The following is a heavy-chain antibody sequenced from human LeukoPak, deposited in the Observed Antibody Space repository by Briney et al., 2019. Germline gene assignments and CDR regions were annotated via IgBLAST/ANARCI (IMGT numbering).Heavy chain of an antibody. Sequence: GGSLRLSCAASGFTFSSYSMNWVRQAPGKGLEWGSYISSSSSTIYYADSVKGRFTISRDNAKNSLYLQMNSLRAEDTAVYYCARRYQLGYFDYWGQGTLVTVSS. V-gene: IGHV3-48*04. D-gene: IGHD2-2*01. CDR3: ARRYQLGYFDY. CDR2: ISSSSSTI. CDR1: GFTFSSYS. J-gene: IGHJ4*02.